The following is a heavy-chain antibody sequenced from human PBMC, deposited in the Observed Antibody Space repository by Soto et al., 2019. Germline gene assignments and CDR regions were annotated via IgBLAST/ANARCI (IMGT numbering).Heavy chain of an antibody. CDR2: ISGGGDGT. CDR3: AKKGLGSLATYCTTGNCHYAFDV. Sequence: EVQLLESGGGLVRPGGSLRLSCAASGFTFYNYAMNWVRQAPGKGLEWVSTISGGGDGTYYADSVKGRITISRDNSRNTAYLQMNTLRADDTAVYYCAKKGLGSLATYCTTGNCHYAFDVWGQGTLVTVSS. D-gene: IGHD2-8*01. V-gene: IGHV3-23*01. CDR1: GFTFYNYA. J-gene: IGHJ3*01.